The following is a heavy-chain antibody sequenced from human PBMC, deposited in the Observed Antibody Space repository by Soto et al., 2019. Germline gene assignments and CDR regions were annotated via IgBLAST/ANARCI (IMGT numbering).Heavy chain of an antibody. D-gene: IGHD1-26*01. CDR3: AKSGAGSGSYYYVDY. V-gene: IGHV3-23*01. CDR2: ITNGGGST. J-gene: IGHJ4*02. Sequence: SLRLSCAARGFTFSIYAMSWVRRDTGKGLEWVSAITNGGGSTYYADSVRGRFTLSRDNSKNTLFLQMNSLRAEDTAIYYCAKSGAGSGSYYYVDYWGQGTQVTVSS. CDR1: GFTFSIYA.